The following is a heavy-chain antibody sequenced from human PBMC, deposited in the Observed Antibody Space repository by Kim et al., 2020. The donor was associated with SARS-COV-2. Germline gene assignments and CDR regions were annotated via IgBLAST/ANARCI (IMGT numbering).Heavy chain of an antibody. CDR2: IYPGDSDT. Sequence: GESLKISCKGSGYSFTSYWIGWVRQMPGKGLEWMGIIYPGDSDTRYSPSFQGQVTISADKSISTAYLQWSSLKASDTAMYYCARQDSGYDSGPNWFDPWGQGTLVTVSS. CDR1: GYSFTSYW. CDR3: ARQDSGYDSGPNWFDP. D-gene: IGHD5-12*01. J-gene: IGHJ5*02. V-gene: IGHV5-51*01.